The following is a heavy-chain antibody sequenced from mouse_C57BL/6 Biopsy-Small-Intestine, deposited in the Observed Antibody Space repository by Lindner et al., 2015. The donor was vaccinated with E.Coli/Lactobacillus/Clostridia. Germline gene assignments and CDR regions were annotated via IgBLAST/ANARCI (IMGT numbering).Heavy chain of an antibody. J-gene: IGHJ2*01. CDR1: GFNIKDDY. CDR2: IDPENGDT. D-gene: IGHD1-1*01. V-gene: IGHV14-4*01. Sequence: VQLQESGAELVRPGASVKLSCTASGFNIKDDYMHWVKQRPEQGLEWIGWIDPENGDTEYASKFQGKATITADTSSNTAYLQLSSLTPEDTAVYYCTTSGTTVVAPSDYWGQGTTLTVSS. CDR3: TTSGTTVVAPSDY.